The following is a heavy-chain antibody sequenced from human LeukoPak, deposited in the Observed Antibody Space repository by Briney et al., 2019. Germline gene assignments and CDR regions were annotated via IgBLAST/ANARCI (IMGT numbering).Heavy chain of an antibody. CDR3: ARHWSYCGGDCYSGGIDY. D-gene: IGHD2-21*02. Sequence: SETLSLTCTVSGGSISSYYWSWIRQPPGKGLEWIGYIYYSGSTNYNPSLKSRVTISVDTSNNQFSLKLSSVTAADTAVYYCARHWSYCGGDCYSGGIDYWGQGTLVTVSS. V-gene: IGHV4-59*08. CDR2: IYYSGST. J-gene: IGHJ4*02. CDR1: GGSISSYY.